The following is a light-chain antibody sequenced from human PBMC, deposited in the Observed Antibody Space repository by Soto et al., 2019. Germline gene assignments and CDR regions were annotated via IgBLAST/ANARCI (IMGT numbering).Light chain of an antibody. V-gene: IGKV3-15*01. CDR3: QQYNNWPPVT. CDR2: GAS. CDR1: QSVSSN. J-gene: IGKJ2*01. Sequence: EIVMSQSPATLSVSPGERATLSCRASQSVSSNLAWHQQKPGQAPRLLIYGASTRATGIPARFSGSGSGTEFTLTISSLQSEDFAVYYCQQYNNWPPVTFGQGTKLEIK.